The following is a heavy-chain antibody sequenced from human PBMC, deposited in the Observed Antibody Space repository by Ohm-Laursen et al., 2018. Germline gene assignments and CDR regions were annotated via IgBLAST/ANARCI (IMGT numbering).Heavy chain of an antibody. CDR3: AKDVTGLRDS. Sequence: GSLRFSCAASGFTFSSYGMSWVRQAPGKGLEWVSGISASGGSTYYADAVKGRFTISRDNSKNTVFLQMNSLRAEDTAVYYCAKDVTGLRDSWGQGTLVSVSA. J-gene: IGHJ4*02. V-gene: IGHV3-23*01. D-gene: IGHD4-17*01. CDR1: GFTFSSYG. CDR2: ISASGGST.